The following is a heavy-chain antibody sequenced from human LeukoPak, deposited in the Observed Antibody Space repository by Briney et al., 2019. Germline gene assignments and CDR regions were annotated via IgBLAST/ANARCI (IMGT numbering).Heavy chain of an antibody. Sequence: ASVKVSCTVSGYTLTELSMHWVRQAPGKGLEWMWGVDLEDGETIYAQKFKGRVTMTEDTSTDTDYMELSSVRSEDTAVYYCALEVGELLTYWGQGTLVTVSS. J-gene: IGHJ4*02. CDR3: ALEVGELLTY. V-gene: IGHV1-24*01. CDR1: GYTLTELS. D-gene: IGHD1-26*01. CDR2: VDLEDGET.